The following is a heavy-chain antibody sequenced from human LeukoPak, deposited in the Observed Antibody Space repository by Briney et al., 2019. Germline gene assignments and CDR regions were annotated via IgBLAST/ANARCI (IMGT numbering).Heavy chain of an antibody. Sequence: SETLSLTCAVYVGSFSGYYWSWLRQPPGKGLEWIGEINHSGSTNYNPSLTSRVTISVDTSKIQFSLKLSSVTAADTAVYYCARVDSSGYYIDYWGQGTLVTVSS. CDR2: INHSGST. V-gene: IGHV4-34*01. D-gene: IGHD3-22*01. CDR3: ARVDSSGYYIDY. J-gene: IGHJ4*02. CDR1: VGSFSGYY.